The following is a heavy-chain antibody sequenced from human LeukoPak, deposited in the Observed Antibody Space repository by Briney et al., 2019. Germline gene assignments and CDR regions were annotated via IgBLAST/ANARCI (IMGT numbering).Heavy chain of an antibody. V-gene: IGHV1-46*01. CDR2: INPSGGST. J-gene: IGHJ4*02. CDR1: GYTFTRYY. CDR3: ARGQYEISGYYLWY. Sequence: ASVKVSYKASGYTFTRYYMHRVRQAPGQGLEWMGIINPSGGSTSYAQKFQGRVTMTRDTSTSTVYMELSSLSSEDTAVYYCARGQYEISGYYLWYWGQGTLATVSS. D-gene: IGHD3-22*01.